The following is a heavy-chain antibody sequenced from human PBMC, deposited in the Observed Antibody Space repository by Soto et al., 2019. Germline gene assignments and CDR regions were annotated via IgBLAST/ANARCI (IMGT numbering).Heavy chain of an antibody. CDR2: IKLDGSEK. CDR1: GFTFSSFW. J-gene: IGHJ4*02. Sequence: EVQLVESGGDLVQPGGSLRLSCAAAGFTFSSFWMSWVRQAPGKGLEWVANIKLDGSEKYYVDSVKGRFTISRDNAKNSLYLQMHSLRAEDTAVYYCARDSRTYGPGDYWGKGTLVTVSS. V-gene: IGHV3-7*01. D-gene: IGHD3-10*01. CDR3: ARDSRTYGPGDY.